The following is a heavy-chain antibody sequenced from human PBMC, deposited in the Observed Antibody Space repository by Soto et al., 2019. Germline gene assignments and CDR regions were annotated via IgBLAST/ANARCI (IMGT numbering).Heavy chain of an antibody. Sequence: GSLRLSCLACGFTFSDFAMTWVRHVPGRGLEGVASLDGAGGSTYYAESVRGRFSISRDNSQNTLFLQMKRLTVDDTAIYYCAAPRDEYGSGVSWFTYGMDVWGQGTTVTVSS. CDR3: AAPRDEYGSGVSWFTYGMDV. D-gene: IGHD3-10*01. V-gene: IGHV3-23*01. CDR2: LDGAGGST. CDR1: GFTFSDFA. J-gene: IGHJ6*02.